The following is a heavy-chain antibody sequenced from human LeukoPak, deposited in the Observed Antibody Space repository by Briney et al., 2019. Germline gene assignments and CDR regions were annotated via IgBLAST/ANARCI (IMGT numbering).Heavy chain of an antibody. CDR2: IYYSGST. V-gene: IGHV4-59*11. D-gene: IGHD3-22*01. Sequence: SETLSLACTVSGGSISSHYWSWIRQPPGKGLEWIGYIYYSGSTNYNTSLKSRVTISVDTSKNQFSLKLSSVTAADTAVYYCATAPDYYDGWFDPSGQGTLVTVFS. CDR1: GGSISSHY. CDR3: ATAPDYYDGWFDP. J-gene: IGHJ5*02.